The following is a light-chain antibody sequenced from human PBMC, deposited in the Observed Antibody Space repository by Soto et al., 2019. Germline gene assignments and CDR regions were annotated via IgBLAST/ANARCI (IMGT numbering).Light chain of an antibody. Sequence: QSVLTQPPSASGPPGQRVTISCSGSVSNIGSNTVNWYQHPPGAAPRVLIYSNDQRSSGVPDRVSGSKSGTSASLAISGLQSEDEADYYCAAWDDSLNAYVFGTGTKLTVL. CDR3: AAWDDSLNAYV. J-gene: IGLJ1*01. CDR1: VSNIGSNT. CDR2: SND. V-gene: IGLV1-44*01.